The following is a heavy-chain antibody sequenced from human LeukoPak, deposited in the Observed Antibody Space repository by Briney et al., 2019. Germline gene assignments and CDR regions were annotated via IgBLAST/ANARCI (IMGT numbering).Heavy chain of an antibody. V-gene: IGHV1-2*02. CDR3: ARGVPAAKDWFDP. CDR2: INPNNGGT. CDR1: EYTFTGYY. Sequence: GASVKVSCKASEYTFTGYYIHWVRQAPGQGLEWMGWINPNNGGTNYAQKFQGRVTMTRDTSISTAYMELSRLRSDDTAVYYCARGVPAAKDWFDPWGQGTLVTVSS. J-gene: IGHJ5*02. D-gene: IGHD2-2*01.